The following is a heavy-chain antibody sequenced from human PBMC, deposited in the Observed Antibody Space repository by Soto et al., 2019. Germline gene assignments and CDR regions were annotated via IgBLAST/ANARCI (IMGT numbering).Heavy chain of an antibody. CDR3: ATRGSRDGYNLLY. CDR2: ISYDGSNK. D-gene: IGHD5-12*01. J-gene: IGHJ4*02. CDR1: GFTFSSYA. Sequence: GGSLRLSCAASGFTFSSYAMHWVRQAPGKGLEWVAVISYDGSNKYYADSVKGRFTISRDNSKNTLYLQMNSLRAEDTAVYYCATRGSRDGYNLLYWGQGTLVTVSS. V-gene: IGHV3-30-3*01.